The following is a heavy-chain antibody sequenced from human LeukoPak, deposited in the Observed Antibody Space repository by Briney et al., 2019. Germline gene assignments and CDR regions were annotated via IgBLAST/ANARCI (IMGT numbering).Heavy chain of an antibody. D-gene: IGHD6-6*01. Sequence: ASVKVSCKTSGYNFIGYYIHWVRQAPGQGLEWMGRINPNNGGTNYAQRFQGRVTMTRDTSISTAYMDLSSLGSDDTAVYYCARDLEGGQYSSSPPYYFDYWGQGTLVTVSS. CDR3: ARDLEGGQYSSSPPYYFDY. CDR2: INPNNGGT. V-gene: IGHV1-2*06. J-gene: IGHJ4*02. CDR1: GYNFIGYY.